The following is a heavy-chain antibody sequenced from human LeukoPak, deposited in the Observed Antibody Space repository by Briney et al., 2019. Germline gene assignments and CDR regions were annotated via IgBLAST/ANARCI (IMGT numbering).Heavy chain of an antibody. CDR1: AFTFNTYW. D-gene: IGHD6-13*01. Sequence: GGSLRLSCAASAFTFNTYWMHWVRQVPGRGLEWVPRINGDESSTNYADSVKGRFTISRDNSKNSLYLQMNSLRAEDTALYYCAKDIRSIAAAGACDYWGQGTLVTVSS. V-gene: IGHV3-74*01. CDR2: INGDESST. J-gene: IGHJ4*02. CDR3: AKDIRSIAAAGACDY.